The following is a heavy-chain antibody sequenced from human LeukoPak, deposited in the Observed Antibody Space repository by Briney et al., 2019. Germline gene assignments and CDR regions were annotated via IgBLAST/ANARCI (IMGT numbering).Heavy chain of an antibody. CDR2: IYYSGST. Sequence: SETVSLTCTVSVRSISHSNYLCGWIRQPPAEGLQRIGSIYYSGSTYYNPALMSRLTISLDTSTNQFSLKLSSVTAADTAVEYCARQAHSGYLRGYWGQGTLVTVSS. CDR1: VRSISHSNYL. D-gene: IGHD3-16*01. J-gene: IGHJ4*02. V-gene: IGHV4-39*01. CDR3: ARQAHSGYLRGY.